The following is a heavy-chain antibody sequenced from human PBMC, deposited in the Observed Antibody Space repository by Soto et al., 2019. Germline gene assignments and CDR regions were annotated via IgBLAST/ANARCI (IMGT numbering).Heavy chain of an antibody. V-gene: IGHV4-59*01. D-gene: IGHD2-2*01. J-gene: IGHJ5*02. CDR3: ARESCSSTSCYSNWFDP. Sequence: PSETLSLTCTVSGGSSSSDYWRWIRQPPGKGLERIGYIYYSGSTNYNPSLKSRVTISVDTSKNQFSLKLSSVTAADTAVYYCARESCSSTSCYSNWFDPWGLGTLVTVSS. CDR2: IYYSGST. CDR1: GGSSSSDY.